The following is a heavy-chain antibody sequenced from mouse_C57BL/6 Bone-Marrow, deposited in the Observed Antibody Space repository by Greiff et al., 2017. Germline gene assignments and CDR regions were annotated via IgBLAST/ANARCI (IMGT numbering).Heavy chain of an antibody. Sequence: EVQLQQSGAELVRPGASVKLSCTASGFNIKDDYMHWVKQRPEQGLEWIGWIDPENGDTEYASKFQGKATITADTSSNTAYLQLSSLTSEDTAVYYCTTALVFDYWGQGTTLTVSS. V-gene: IGHV14-4*01. CDR1: GFNIKDDY. CDR3: TTALVFDY. CDR2: IDPENGDT. J-gene: IGHJ2*01.